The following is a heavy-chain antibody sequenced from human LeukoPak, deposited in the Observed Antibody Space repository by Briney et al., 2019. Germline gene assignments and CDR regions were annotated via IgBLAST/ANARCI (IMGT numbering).Heavy chain of an antibody. Sequence: SETLSLTCAVSGGSISSSNWWSWVRQPPGKGLEWIGEIYHSGSTNYNPSLKSRVTKSVDKSKNQFSLKLSSVTAADTAVYYCARDRGCSGSSCYSGHWFDPWGQGTLVTVSS. CDR3: ARDRGCSGSSCYSGHWFDP. J-gene: IGHJ5*02. CDR2: IYHSGST. V-gene: IGHV4-4*02. D-gene: IGHD2-15*01. CDR1: GGSISSSNW.